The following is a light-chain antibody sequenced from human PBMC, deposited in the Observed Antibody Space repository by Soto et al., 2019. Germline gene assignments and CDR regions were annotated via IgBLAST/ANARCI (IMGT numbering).Light chain of an antibody. CDR3: QQYNNWPPWT. J-gene: IGKJ1*01. CDR2: DAS. Sequence: AIQLTQSPSSLSASVGDRVSITCWASQGINNALAWYQQKPGKAPNLLIYDASNLEGGVPSRFSGSGSGTEFTLTISSLQSEDFAVYYCQQYNNWPPWTFGQGTKVDI. V-gene: IGKV1D-13*01. CDR1: QGINNA.